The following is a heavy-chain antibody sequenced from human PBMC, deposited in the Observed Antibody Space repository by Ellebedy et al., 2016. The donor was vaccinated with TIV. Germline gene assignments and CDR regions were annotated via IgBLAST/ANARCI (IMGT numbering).Heavy chain of an antibody. Sequence: ASVKVSXXASGYTFTNSGISWVRQAPGQGLELMGWISGYNGNTNYAQKLQGRVTMTTDTSTSTAYMELRSLRSDDTAVYYCARFPGPLRRNYYYYMDVWGKGTTVTVSS. J-gene: IGHJ6*03. D-gene: IGHD4-17*01. V-gene: IGHV1-18*01. CDR1: GYTFTNSG. CDR3: ARFPGPLRRNYYYYMDV. CDR2: ISGYNGNT.